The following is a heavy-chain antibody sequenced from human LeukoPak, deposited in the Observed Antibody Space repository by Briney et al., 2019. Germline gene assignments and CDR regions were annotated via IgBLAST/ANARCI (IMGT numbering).Heavy chain of an antibody. CDR3: ARLDRFGESGWFDP. Sequence: ASVKVSCKASGYTFTSYGISWVRQAPGQGLEWMGWISAYNGNTKYAQKLQGRVTMTTDTSTSTAYMELRSLRSDDTAVYYCARLDRFGESGWFDPWGQGTLVTVSS. D-gene: IGHD3-10*01. CDR1: GYTFTSYG. V-gene: IGHV1-18*01. J-gene: IGHJ5*02. CDR2: ISAYNGNT.